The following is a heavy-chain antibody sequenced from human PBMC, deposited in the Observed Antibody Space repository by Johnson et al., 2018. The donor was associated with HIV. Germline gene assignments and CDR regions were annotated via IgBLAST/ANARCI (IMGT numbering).Heavy chain of an antibody. Sequence: QVQLVESGGGVVQPGGSLRLSCAASGFTFSSYGMHWVRQAPGKGLEWVAFIRYDGSNKYYADSVKGRFTISRDNSKNTLYLQMNSLRAEDTAVYYCAKDKPYGSGLLLGAFDIWGQGTMVTVSS. CDR3: AKDKPYGSGLLLGAFDI. CDR1: GFTFSSYG. V-gene: IGHV3-30*02. D-gene: IGHD3-10*01. CDR2: IRYDGSNK. J-gene: IGHJ3*02.